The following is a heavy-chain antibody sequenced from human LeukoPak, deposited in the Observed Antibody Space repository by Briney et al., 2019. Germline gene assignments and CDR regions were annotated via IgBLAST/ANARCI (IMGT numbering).Heavy chain of an antibody. D-gene: IGHD3-10*01. J-gene: IGHJ4*02. CDR3: ARTLYGSVTYYYFDY. CDR2: IYYSGST. CDR1: GXSISSYY. Sequence: TSETLSLTCTVSGXSISSYYWSWIRQPPGKGLEWTGYIYYSGSTNYNPSLKSRVTISVDTSKNQFSLKLSSVTAADTAVYYCARTLYGSVTYYYFDYWGQGTLVTVSS. V-gene: IGHV4-59*08.